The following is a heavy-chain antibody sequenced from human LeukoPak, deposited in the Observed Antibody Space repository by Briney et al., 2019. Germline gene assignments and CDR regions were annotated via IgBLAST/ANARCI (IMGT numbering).Heavy chain of an antibody. D-gene: IGHD3-16*01. Sequence: KPSETLSLTCTVCGGSISSYYWSWIRQPPGKGLEWIGYIYYSGSTKYNPSLKSRVTISVDTSKNQFSLKLSSVTAADTAVYYCAGYYEYVWGSGWCDPCGQGTLVTVSS. CDR3: AGYYEYVWGSGWCDP. CDR2: IYYSGST. V-gene: IGHV4-59*01. J-gene: IGHJ5*02. CDR1: GGSISSYY.